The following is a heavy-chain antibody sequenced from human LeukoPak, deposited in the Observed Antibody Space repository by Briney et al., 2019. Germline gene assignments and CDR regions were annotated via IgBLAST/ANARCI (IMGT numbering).Heavy chain of an antibody. Sequence: PGGSLRLSCAACGFTFRSYTIHWVRQAPGKGLEWVSSISAVGTYIYCADSVKGRFTISRDNVEKSAYLELSGLTGQDTAIYYCASGGLAGRAVYYDDVDVWGKGTTVTVSS. J-gene: IGHJ6*03. CDR3: ASGGLAGRAVYYDDVDV. CDR2: ISAVGTYI. D-gene: IGHD6-13*01. V-gene: IGHV3-21*01. CDR1: GFTFRSYT.